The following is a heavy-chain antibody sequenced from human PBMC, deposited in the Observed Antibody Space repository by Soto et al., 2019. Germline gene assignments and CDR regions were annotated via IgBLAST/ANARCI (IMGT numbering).Heavy chain of an antibody. D-gene: IGHD5-12*01. CDR3: ARLEMATSSRLFDY. Sequence: QVQLVESGGGVVQPGRSLRLSCAASGFTFSSHGMHWVRQAPGKGLEWGAVTWYDGSNKYYADSVKGRFTNSRDNSKNTLYLQMNSLISEDTAVYYCARLEMATSSRLFDYWGQGTLVTVSS. V-gene: IGHV3-33*01. J-gene: IGHJ4*02. CDR2: TWYDGSNK. CDR1: GFTFSSHG.